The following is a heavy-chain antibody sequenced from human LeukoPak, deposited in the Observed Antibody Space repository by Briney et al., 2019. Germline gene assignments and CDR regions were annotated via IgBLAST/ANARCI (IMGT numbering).Heavy chain of an antibody. V-gene: IGHV5-51*01. CDR1: GYSFTSCW. J-gene: IGHJ3*02. Sequence: GESLKISCKASGYSFTSCWIGWVRQMPEKGLERMGIIYPGDSDTRYSPSFQGQVTISADKSISTAYLQWSSLKASDTAMYYCARERSSGYYTEDAFDIWGQGTMVTVSS. CDR3: ARERSSGYYTEDAFDI. D-gene: IGHD3-22*01. CDR2: IYPGDSDT.